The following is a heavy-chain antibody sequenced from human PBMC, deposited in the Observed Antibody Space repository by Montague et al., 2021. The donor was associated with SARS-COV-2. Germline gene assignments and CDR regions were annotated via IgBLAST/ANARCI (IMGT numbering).Heavy chain of an antibody. Sequence: TLSLTCTVSGGSISSGGYYWGWIRQPPGKGLEWIGYIYHTGSTXYNPSLKSRVTISKETSKNHFSLNLSSVTAADSAVYYCARDSGYFDSSGYSYDAFDNWGQGTKVTVSS. J-gene: IGHJ3*02. V-gene: IGHV4-31*03. CDR3: ARDSGYFDSSGYSYDAFDN. CDR2: IYHTGST. CDR1: GGSISSGGYY. D-gene: IGHD3-22*01.